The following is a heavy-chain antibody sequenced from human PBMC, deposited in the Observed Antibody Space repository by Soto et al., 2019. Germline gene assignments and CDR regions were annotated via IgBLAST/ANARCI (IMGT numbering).Heavy chain of an antibody. CDR3: ARDRSNSPDYFGP. CDR1: GGSISSDDYY. CDR2: IYYSGRT. V-gene: IGHV4-30-4*01. J-gene: IGHJ4*02. D-gene: IGHD1-26*01. Sequence: SETLSLTCTVSGGSISSDDYYWSWIRQPPGEGLEWIGYIYYSGRTSYNPSLKSRLTISMDTSKNQFSLTLTSVSAADTAVYYCARDRSNSPDYFGPWGQGTLVTVSS.